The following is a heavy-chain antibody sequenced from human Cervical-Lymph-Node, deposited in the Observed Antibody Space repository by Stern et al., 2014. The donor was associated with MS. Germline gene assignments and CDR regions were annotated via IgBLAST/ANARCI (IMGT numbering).Heavy chain of an antibody. CDR3: ARISLGSGIDY. CDR2: INPNSGAT. CDR1: ENTFTGYY. D-gene: IGHD1-26*01. Sequence: VQLVQSGAEVKKPGASVKVTCKTSENTFTGYYIHWVRQAPGQGLEWMGWINPNSGATSYAQRFQDRVSLTSDTSNSLAYMELDRLTSGDTAVYYCARISLGSGIDYWGQGSLVTVSS. V-gene: IGHV1-2*02. J-gene: IGHJ4*02.